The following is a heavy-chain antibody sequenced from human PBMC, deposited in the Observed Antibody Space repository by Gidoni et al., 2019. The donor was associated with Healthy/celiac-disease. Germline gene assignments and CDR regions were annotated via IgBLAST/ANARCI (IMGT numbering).Heavy chain of an antibody. Sequence: QVQLVESGGGVVQPGRSLRLSCAASGFPFSSYAMHWVRQAPGKGLEWVAVISYDGSNKYYADSVKGRFTISRDNSKNTLYLQMNSLRAEDTAVYYCVGQPAAITDFDYWGQGTLVTVSS. V-gene: IGHV3-30-3*01. D-gene: IGHD2-2*01. CDR1: GFPFSSYA. CDR3: VGQPAAITDFDY. J-gene: IGHJ4*02. CDR2: ISYDGSNK.